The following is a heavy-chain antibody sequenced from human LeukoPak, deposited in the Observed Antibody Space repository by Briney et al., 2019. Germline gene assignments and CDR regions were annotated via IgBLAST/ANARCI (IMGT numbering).Heavy chain of an antibody. D-gene: IGHD3-22*01. CDR1: GYTFTSYD. Sequence: ASVKVSCKASGYTFTSYDINWVRQATGQGLEWMGWMNPNSGNTGYAQKFQGRVTITRNTSISTAYMELSSLRSDDTAVYYCARVEHYYCDSSGYLYWGQGTLVTVSS. CDR3: ARVEHYYCDSSGYLY. J-gene: IGHJ4*02. V-gene: IGHV1-8*03. CDR2: MNPNSGNT.